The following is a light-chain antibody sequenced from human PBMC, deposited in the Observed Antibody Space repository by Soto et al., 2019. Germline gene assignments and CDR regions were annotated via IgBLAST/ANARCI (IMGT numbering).Light chain of an antibody. Sequence: GDRVTITCRASQDIAGYLAWYQQKPGKAPKLLIYGASNLQSGVPSRFSGSGSETGFTLTISSLQPEDFATYYCQQSYSAPRTFGQGTTGDIK. J-gene: IGKJ2*01. CDR1: QDIAGY. CDR3: QQSYSAPRT. V-gene: IGKV1-39*01. CDR2: GAS.